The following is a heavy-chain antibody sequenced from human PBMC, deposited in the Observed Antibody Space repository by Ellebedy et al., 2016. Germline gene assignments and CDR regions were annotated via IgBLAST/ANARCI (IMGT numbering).Heavy chain of an antibody. Sequence: GESLKISXVASGFTVTNDYMIWVRQAPGKGLEWVSVIDSGGSSYYANSVKGRVTISRDSPKNTLYLQMNSLRAEDTAVYYCATRHYGGFDIWGRGTMVTVSS. V-gene: IGHV3-53*01. CDR1: GFTVTNDY. CDR3: ATRHYGGFDI. J-gene: IGHJ3*02. D-gene: IGHD4-23*01. CDR2: IDSGGSS.